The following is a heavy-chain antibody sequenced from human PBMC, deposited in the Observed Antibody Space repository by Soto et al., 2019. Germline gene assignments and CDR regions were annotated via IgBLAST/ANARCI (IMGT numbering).Heavy chain of an antibody. Sequence: QVQLQQWGAGLLKPSETLSLTCAVYGGSFSGYYWSWIRQPPGKGLEWIGEINHSGSTNYNPSLKSRVTISVDTSKNQFSLKLSSVTAADTAVYYCARRMVRGPMPVFDYWGQGTLVTVSS. V-gene: IGHV4-34*01. D-gene: IGHD3-10*01. J-gene: IGHJ4*02. CDR2: INHSGST. CDR3: ARRMVRGPMPVFDY. CDR1: GGSFSGYY.